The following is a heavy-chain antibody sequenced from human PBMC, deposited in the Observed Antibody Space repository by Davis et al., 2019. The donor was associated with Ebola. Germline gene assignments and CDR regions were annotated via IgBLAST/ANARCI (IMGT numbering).Heavy chain of an antibody. D-gene: IGHD2-15*01. CDR3: ARGRLFEVYGQLCSGGSCYHPEAYYYYGMDV. CDR1: GGSFSGYY. Sequence: PSETLSLTCAVYGGSFSGYYWSWIRQPPGKGLEWIGEINHSGSTNYNPSLKSRVTISVDTSKNQFSLKLSSVTAADTAVYYCARGRLFEVYGQLCSGGSCYHPEAYYYYGMDVWGQGTTVTVSS. J-gene: IGHJ6*02. CDR2: INHSGST. V-gene: IGHV4-34*01.